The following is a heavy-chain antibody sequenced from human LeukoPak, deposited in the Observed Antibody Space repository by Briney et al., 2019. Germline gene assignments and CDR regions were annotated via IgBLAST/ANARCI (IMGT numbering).Heavy chain of an antibody. V-gene: IGHV3-30*04. CDR3: ARSFRGTVTNSVDY. D-gene: IGHD4-17*01. J-gene: IGHJ4*02. CDR2: ISYDGSNK. CDR1: GFTFSSYA. Sequence: GGSLRLSCAASGFTFSSYAMHWVRQAPGKGLEWVAVISYDGSNKYYADSVKGRFTISRDNSKNTLYMQMNSLRAEDTAVYYCARSFRGTVTNSVDYWGQGTLVTVSS.